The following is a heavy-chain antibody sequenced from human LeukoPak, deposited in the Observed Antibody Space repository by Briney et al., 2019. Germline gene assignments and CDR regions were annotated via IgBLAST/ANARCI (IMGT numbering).Heavy chain of an antibody. CDR1: GFTFSSYA. V-gene: IGHV3-30-3*01. CDR2: ISYDGSNK. J-gene: IGHJ4*02. Sequence: GSLRLPCAASGFTFSSYAMHWVRQAPGKGLEWVAVISYDGSNKYYADSVKGRFTISRDNSKNTLYLQMNSLRAEDTAVYYCARDQTITMIVVVPSGFDYWGQGTLVTVSS. CDR3: ARDQTITMIVVVPSGFDY. D-gene: IGHD3-22*01.